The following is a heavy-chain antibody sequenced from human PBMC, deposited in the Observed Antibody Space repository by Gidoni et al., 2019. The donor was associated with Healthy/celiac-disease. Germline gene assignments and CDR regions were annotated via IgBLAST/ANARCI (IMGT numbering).Heavy chain of an antibody. D-gene: IGHD3-3*01. Sequence: QVQLQQWGAGLLKPSETLSLTCAVYGGSFSGYSWSWIRQPPGKGLEWIGEINHSGSTNYNPSLKSRVTISVDTSKNQFSLKLSSVTAADTAVYYCARASYYDFWSGYYSDNWFDPWGQGTLVTVSS. J-gene: IGHJ5*02. CDR3: ARASYYDFWSGYYSDNWFDP. V-gene: IGHV4-34*01. CDR1: GGSFSGYS. CDR2: INHSGST.